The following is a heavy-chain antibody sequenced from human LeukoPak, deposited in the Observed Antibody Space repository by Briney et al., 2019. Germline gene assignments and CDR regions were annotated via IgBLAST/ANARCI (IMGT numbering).Heavy chain of an antibody. Sequence: GGSLRLSCAASGFTFDDYAMHWVRQAPGKGLEWVSGISWYSGSIGYADSVKGRFTISRDNAKNSLYLQMNSLRAEDTAVYYCAKEGEYSSSSDYWGQGTLVTVSS. J-gene: IGHJ4*02. D-gene: IGHD6-6*01. CDR2: ISWYSGSI. V-gene: IGHV3-9*01. CDR1: GFTFDDYA. CDR3: AKEGEYSSSSDY.